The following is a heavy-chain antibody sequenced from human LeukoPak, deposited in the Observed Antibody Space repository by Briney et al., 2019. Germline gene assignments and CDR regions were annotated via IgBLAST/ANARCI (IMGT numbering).Heavy chain of an antibody. D-gene: IGHD6-19*01. J-gene: IGHJ5*02. CDR1: GGSISSYY. CDR2: IYYSGST. Sequence: SETLSLTCTVSGGSISSYYWSWIRQPPGKGLEWIGYIYYSGSTNYNPSLKSRVTISVDTSKNQFSLKLSSVTAADTAVYYCARRVAVAGTYSWFDPWGQGTLVTVSS. CDR3: ARRVAVAGTYSWFDP. V-gene: IGHV4-59*08.